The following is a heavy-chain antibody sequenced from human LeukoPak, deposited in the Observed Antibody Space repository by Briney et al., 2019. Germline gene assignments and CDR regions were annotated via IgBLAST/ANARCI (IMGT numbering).Heavy chain of an antibody. Sequence: TPSETLSLTCAVYGGSFSGYYWSWIRQPPGKGLEWIGEISHSGSTNYNPSLKSRVTISVDTSKNQFSLKLSSVTAADTAVYYCARVDWHVGFDPWGQGTLVTVSS. V-gene: IGHV4-34*01. D-gene: IGHD2-21*01. CDR2: ISHSGST. J-gene: IGHJ5*02. CDR1: GGSFSGYY. CDR3: ARVDWHVGFDP.